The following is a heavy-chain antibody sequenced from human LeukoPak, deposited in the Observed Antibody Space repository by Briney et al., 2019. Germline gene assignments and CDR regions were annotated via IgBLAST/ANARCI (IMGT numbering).Heavy chain of an antibody. CDR2: IKEDGSDQ. D-gene: IGHD2-21*01. J-gene: IGHJ4*02. CDR3: ARGLRGTVGVDY. CDR1: GFTSSSYW. V-gene: IGHV3-7*04. Sequence: PGWSLRLSCAASGFTSSSYWMNWVGQDPGKGLDRVANIKEDGSDQHHVDSVKGRFTISRDNAKNSLFLQMNSLTAEDTAVYFCARGLRGTVGVDYWGQGTLVTVSS.